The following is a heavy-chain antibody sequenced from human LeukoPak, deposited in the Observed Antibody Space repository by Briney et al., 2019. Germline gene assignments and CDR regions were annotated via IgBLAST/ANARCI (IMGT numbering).Heavy chain of an antibody. Sequence: GASVKVSCKASGYTFTSYGISWVRQAPGQGLEWMGWISAYNGNTNYAQKLQGRVTMTTDTSTSTAYMELRSLRSDDTAVYYCARDEVGYGDYVNVDYYYYYMDVWGKGTTVTISS. D-gene: IGHD4-17*01. CDR1: GYTFTSYG. J-gene: IGHJ6*03. V-gene: IGHV1-18*01. CDR3: ARDEVGYGDYVNVDYYYYYMDV. CDR2: ISAYNGNT.